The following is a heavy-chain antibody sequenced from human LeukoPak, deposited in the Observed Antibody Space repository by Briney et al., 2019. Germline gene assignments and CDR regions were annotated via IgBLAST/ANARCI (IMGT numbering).Heavy chain of an antibody. V-gene: IGHV1-69*13. CDR3: ARSSGSYSVFDY. CDR1: GGTFSSYA. D-gene: IGHD1-26*01. CDR2: IIPIFGTA. Sequence: ASVKVSCKASGGTFSSYAISWVRQAPGQGLEWMGGIIPIFGTANYAQKFQGRVTITADESTSTAYMELSSLRSEDTAVYYCARSSGSYSVFDYWGQGTLVTVSS. J-gene: IGHJ4*02.